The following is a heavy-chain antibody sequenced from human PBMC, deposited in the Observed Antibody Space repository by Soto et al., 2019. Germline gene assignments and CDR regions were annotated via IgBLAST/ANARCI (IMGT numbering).Heavy chain of an antibody. CDR3: ARPSMVRRGYYYYGMDV. J-gene: IGHJ6*02. CDR2: IYPGDSDT. D-gene: IGHD3-10*01. Sequence: GESLKISRKGSGYSFTSYWIGWVRQMPGKGLEWMGIIYPGDSDTRYSPSFQGQVTISADKSISTAYLQWSSLKASDTAMYFCARPSMVRRGYYYYGMDVWGQGTTVTVSS. CDR1: GYSFTSYW. V-gene: IGHV5-51*01.